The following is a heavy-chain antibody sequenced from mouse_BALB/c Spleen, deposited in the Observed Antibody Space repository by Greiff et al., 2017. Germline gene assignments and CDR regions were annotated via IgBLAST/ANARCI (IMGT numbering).Heavy chain of an antibody. CDR2: IFPGTGTT. J-gene: IGHJ4*01. Sequence: VQLQQSGAELVKPGASVKLSCKTSGYTFTSYWIQWVKQRPGQGLGWIGEIFPGTGTTYYNEKFKGKATLTIDTSSSTAYMQLSSLTSEDSAVYFCARPFYGNYSRAMDYWGQGTSVTVSS. CDR3: ARPFYGNYSRAMDY. CDR1: GYTFTSYW. V-gene: IGHV1S132*01. D-gene: IGHD2-10*01.